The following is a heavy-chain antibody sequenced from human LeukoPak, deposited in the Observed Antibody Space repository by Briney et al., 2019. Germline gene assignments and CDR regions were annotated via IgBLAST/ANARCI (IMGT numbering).Heavy chain of an antibody. D-gene: IGHD4-23*01. J-gene: IGHJ4*02. CDR1: GGSISSGDYY. V-gene: IGHV4-61*08. CDR2: IYYSGST. Sequence: SETQSLTCTVSGGSISSGDYYWSWIRQPPGKGLEWIGYIYYSGSTTYNPSLESRVTISVDTSKNQFSLKLSSVTAADTAVYYCARGGGKTPPIDYWGQGTLVTVSS. CDR3: ARGGGKTPPIDY.